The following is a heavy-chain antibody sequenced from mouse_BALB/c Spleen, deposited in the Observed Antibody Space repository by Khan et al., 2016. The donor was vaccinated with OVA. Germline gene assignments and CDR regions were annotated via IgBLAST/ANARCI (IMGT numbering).Heavy chain of an antibody. CDR1: GFTFTNYG. Sequence: QIQLVQSGPELKKPGETVQISCKASGFTFTNYGMNWVKQAPGKGLKWMGWINTYTGEPSFADDFKDRFAFSLETSASTAYLQINSLKTEDTATYFCARVGYNGTMDCWGQGTSVTVSS. V-gene: IGHV9-3-1*01. CDR2: INTYTGEP. J-gene: IGHJ4*01. D-gene: IGHD2-14*01. CDR3: ARVGYNGTMDC.